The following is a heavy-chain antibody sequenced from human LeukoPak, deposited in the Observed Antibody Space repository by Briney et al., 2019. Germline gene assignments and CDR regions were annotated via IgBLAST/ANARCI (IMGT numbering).Heavy chain of an antibody. CDR2: IYYSVST. V-gene: IGHV4-59*01. CDR3: ARGAYTYYFDY. CDR1: GGSISSYY. J-gene: IGHJ4*02. D-gene: IGHD4-11*01. Sequence: PSETLSLTCTVSGGSISSYYWSWIRQPPGKGLEWVGYIYYSVSTNYNPSLKSRVTISVDTSKNQFSLKLSSVTAADTAVYYCARGAYTYYFDYWGQGTLVTVSS.